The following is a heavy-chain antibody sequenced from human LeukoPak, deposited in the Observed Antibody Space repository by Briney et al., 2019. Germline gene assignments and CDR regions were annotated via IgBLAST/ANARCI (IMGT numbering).Heavy chain of an antibody. CDR3: ARAPIPYDRSRTDYRFDP. CDR1: GGSISSYY. Sequence: SETLSLTCSVSGGSISSYYWSWIRQPPGKGLEWIGYIYYSGSTNYNPSLKSRVTTSLATSKSQFSLKLTSVTAADTAVYYCARAPIPYDRSRTDYRFDPWGQGTLVTVAS. D-gene: IGHD3-16*01. V-gene: IGHV4-59*01. CDR2: IYYSGST. J-gene: IGHJ5*02.